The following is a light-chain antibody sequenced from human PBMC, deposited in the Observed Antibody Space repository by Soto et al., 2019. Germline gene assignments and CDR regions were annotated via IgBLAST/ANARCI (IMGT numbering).Light chain of an antibody. Sequence: EIVLTQSPGTLSLSPGERATLSCRASQTVSSNFLAWFQQKPGQAPRSVIYGASSRATGIPVRFSGSESGTDFTLTISRLEPEDFAVYFCEQYGSSPLTFGGGTKVEIK. CDR2: GAS. CDR1: QTVSSNF. CDR3: EQYGSSPLT. J-gene: IGKJ4*01. V-gene: IGKV3-20*01.